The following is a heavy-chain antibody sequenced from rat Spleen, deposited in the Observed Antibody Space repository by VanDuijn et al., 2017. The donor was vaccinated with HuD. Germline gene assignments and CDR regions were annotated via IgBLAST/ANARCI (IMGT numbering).Heavy chain of an antibody. CDR2: IWAGGST. Sequence: QVQLKESGPGLMQPSETLSLTCTVSGFSLTSNGVGWVRQPLGKGLVWMGTIWAGGSTNYNSAVQSRLSISRDTSKSQVFLKMNSLQPEDTGTYYCARHGTTVAFFDYWGQGVMVTVSS. CDR3: ARHGTTVAFFDY. CDR1: GFSLTSNG. J-gene: IGHJ2*01. D-gene: IGHD1-3*01. V-gene: IGHV2-72*01.